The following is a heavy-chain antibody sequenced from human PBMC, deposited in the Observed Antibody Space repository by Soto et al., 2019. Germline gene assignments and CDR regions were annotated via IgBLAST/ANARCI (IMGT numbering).Heavy chain of an antibody. Sequence: QVQLVQSGAEVKKPGASVKVSCKASGYTFTGYYIQWVRQAPGQGLEWMGWIDPNSGGTNYAQKFKGRVTMTRDTSISTAYMELSRLRSDDTAVYYCARDDFWSGYYQLGDYWGQGTLVTVSS. CDR3: ARDDFWSGYYQLGDY. V-gene: IGHV1-2*02. J-gene: IGHJ4*02. D-gene: IGHD3-3*01. CDR2: IDPNSGGT. CDR1: GYTFTGYY.